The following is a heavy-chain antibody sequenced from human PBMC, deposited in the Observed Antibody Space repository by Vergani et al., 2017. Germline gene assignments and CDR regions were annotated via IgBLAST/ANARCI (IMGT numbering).Heavy chain of an antibody. CDR3: AREIGYCSSTSCDNWFDP. V-gene: IGHV3-23*01. CDR2: ISGSGGST. D-gene: IGHD2-2*01. CDR1: GFTFSSYA. Sequence: EVQLLESGGGLVQPGGSLRLSCAASGFTFSSYAMSWVRQAPGKGLEWVSAISGSGGSTYYADSVKGRFTISRDNSKNTLYLQMNSLRADDTAVYYCAREIGYCSSTSCDNWFDPWGQGTLVTVSS. J-gene: IGHJ5*02.